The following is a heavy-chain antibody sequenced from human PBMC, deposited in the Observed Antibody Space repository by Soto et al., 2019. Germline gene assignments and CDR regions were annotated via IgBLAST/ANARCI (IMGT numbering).Heavy chain of an antibody. CDR3: ARVVTVVKSFHYWSFDL. CDR2: IIPIFGTT. J-gene: IGHJ2*01. D-gene: IGHD2-15*01. V-gene: IGHV1-69*12. Sequence: QVQLVQSGAEVKKPGSSVKVSCKASGGTFSSYAISWVRQAPGQGLEWMGGIIPIFGTTNYAQKFQGRVTITADXSXSXXYMELSSLRSEDTAMYYCARVVTVVKSFHYWSFDLWGRGTLVTVSS. CDR1: GGTFSSYA.